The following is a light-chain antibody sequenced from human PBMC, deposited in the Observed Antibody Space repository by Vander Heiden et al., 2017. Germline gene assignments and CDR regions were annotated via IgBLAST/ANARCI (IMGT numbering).Light chain of an antibody. Sequence: AMTQSPATLSASPGEIATLSCRASQSVSSNLAWYQQKPGQAPRLLIYGASTRATGIPARFSGSGSGTEFTLTISSLQSEDVAVYYCQQYNNWPPWTFGQGTKLEIK. CDR1: QSVSSN. J-gene: IGKJ2*02. CDR3: QQYNNWPPWT. V-gene: IGKV3-15*01. CDR2: GAS.